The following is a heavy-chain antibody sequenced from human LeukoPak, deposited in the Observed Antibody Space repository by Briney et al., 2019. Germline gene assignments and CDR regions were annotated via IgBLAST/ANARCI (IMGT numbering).Heavy chain of an antibody. CDR1: GFVFSSYG. CDR2: LSYDGSNA. D-gene: IGHD3-10*01. V-gene: IGHV3-30*03. J-gene: IGHJ4*02. Sequence: GGSLRLSCAASGFVFSSYGMHWVRQAPGKGLEWVAFLSYDGSNAYYADSVKGRFTISRDNSKNTLYLQMYSLKPEDTAVYYRARKIYYSASEIYGSCDYWGQGTLVTVSS. CDR3: ARKIYYSASEIYGSCDY.